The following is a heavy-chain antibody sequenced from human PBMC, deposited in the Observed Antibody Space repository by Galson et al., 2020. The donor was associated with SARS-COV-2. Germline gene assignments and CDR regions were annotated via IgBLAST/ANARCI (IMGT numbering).Heavy chain of an antibody. CDR3: AEDGSKI. V-gene: IGHV1-2*02. CDR2: INPNNGGT. J-gene: IGHJ3*01. D-gene: IGHD5-12*01. CDR1: GYTFTGCH. Sequence: ASVKVSCKASGYTFTGCHMHWVRQAPGQGLEWMAWINPNNGGTIYAQKFLGRVIMTTDASITTAYMELTGLRSEDTALYYCAEDGSKIWGQGTMVTVSS.